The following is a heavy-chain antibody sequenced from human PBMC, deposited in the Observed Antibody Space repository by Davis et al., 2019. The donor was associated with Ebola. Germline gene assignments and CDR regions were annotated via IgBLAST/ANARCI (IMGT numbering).Heavy chain of an antibody. CDR1: GFTFSTYS. CDR3: AKGGVAGKEDRNYYYVMDV. V-gene: IGHV3-23*01. D-gene: IGHD6-19*01. Sequence: GESLKISCAASGFTFSTYSMSWVRQAPGKGLEWVSAISGSGGSTYYADSVKGRFTISRDNSKNTLYLQLNRLRAEDTAVYYCAKGGVAGKEDRNYYYVMDVWGKGTTVTVSS. J-gene: IGHJ6*04. CDR2: ISGSGGST.